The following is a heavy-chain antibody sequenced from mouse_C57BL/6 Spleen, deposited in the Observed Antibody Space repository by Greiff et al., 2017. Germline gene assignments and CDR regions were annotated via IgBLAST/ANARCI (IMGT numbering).Heavy chain of an antibody. CDR3: ARLGNGNGYYYAMDY. CDR1: GYTFTSYW. D-gene: IGHD2-1*01. V-gene: IGHV1-55*01. Sequence: QVQLQQPGAELVKPGASVKMSCKASGYTFTSYWITWVKQRPGQGLEWIGDIYPGSGSTKYNEKFKSKATLTVDTSSSTAYMQLSSLTSEDSAVYYCARLGNGNGYYYAMDYWGQGTSVTVSS. CDR2: IYPGSGST. J-gene: IGHJ4*01.